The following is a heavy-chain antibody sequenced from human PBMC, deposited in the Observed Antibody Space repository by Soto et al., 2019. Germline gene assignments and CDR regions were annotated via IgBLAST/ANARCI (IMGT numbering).Heavy chain of an antibody. V-gene: IGHV4-59*01. D-gene: IGHD3-22*01. CDR1: GGSISSYY. Sequence: SETLSLTCTVSGGSISSYYWSWIRQPPGKGLEWIGYIYYSGSTNYNPSLKSRVTISVDTSKNQFSLKLSSVTAADTAVYYCARGDSSGYYQPHTYYFDYWGQGTLVTVSS. J-gene: IGHJ4*02. CDR3: ARGDSSGYYQPHTYYFDY. CDR2: IYYSGST.